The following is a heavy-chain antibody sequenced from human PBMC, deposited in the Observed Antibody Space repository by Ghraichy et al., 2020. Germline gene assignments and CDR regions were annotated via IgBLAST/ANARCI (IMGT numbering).Heavy chain of an antibody. V-gene: IGHV5-51*01. CDR1: GYSFSRFW. Sequence: ESLNISCKGSGYSFSRFWIGWVRQMPGKGLEWMGIIYPGDSDTRYSPSFQGQVTISADKSISTAYLQWSSLKASDTAMYYCARPARGYSGYDWPYYFDYWGQGTLVTVS. CDR2: IYPGDSDT. J-gene: IGHJ4*02. CDR3: ARPARGYSGYDWPYYFDY. D-gene: IGHD5-12*01.